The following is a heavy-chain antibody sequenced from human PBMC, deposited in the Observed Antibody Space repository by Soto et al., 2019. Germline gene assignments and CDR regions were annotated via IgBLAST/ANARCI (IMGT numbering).Heavy chain of an antibody. V-gene: IGHV4-59*01. CDR3: ARVDSLSSGWYGIDY. Sequence: SETLSLTCTVSGGSISSYYWSWIRQPPGKGLEWIGYIYYSGSTNYNPSLKSRVTISVDTSKNQFSLKLSSVTAADTAVYYCARVDSLSSGWYGIDYWGQGTLVTVSS. J-gene: IGHJ4*02. D-gene: IGHD6-19*01. CDR1: GGSISSYY. CDR2: IYYSGST.